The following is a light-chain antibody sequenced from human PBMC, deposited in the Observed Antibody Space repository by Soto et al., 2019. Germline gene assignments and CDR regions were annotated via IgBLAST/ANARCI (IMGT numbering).Light chain of an antibody. J-gene: IGLJ1*01. CDR3: FV. Sequence: QSALTQPASVSGSPGQSITISCTGTSSDVGSYNLVSWYQQHPGKAPKLMIYEGNKRPSGVSNRFSGSKSANTASLTISGLQTEDEADYYTFVFGTGTKLTVL. CDR2: EGN. CDR1: SSDVGSYNL. V-gene: IGLV2-23*01.